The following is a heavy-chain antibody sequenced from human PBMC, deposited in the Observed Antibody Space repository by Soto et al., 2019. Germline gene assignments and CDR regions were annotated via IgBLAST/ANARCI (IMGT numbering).Heavy chain of an antibody. V-gene: IGHV4-39*01. D-gene: IGHD6-19*01. J-gene: IGHJ4*02. CDR2: IYYSGST. CDR1: GGSISSSSYY. Sequence: SETLSLTCTVSGGSISSSSYYWGWIRQPPGKGLEWIGSIYYSGSTYYNPSLKSRVTISVDTSKNQFSLKLSSVTAADTAVYYCARPEAVAGLKGNDYWGQGTLVTVSS. CDR3: ARPEAVAGLKGNDY.